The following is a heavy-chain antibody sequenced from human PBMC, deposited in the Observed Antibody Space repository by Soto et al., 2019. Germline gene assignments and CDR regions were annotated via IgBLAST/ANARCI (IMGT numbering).Heavy chain of an antibody. CDR1: GYTFTSYG. Sequence: QVQLVQSGAEVKKPGASVKVSCKASGYTFTSYGIIWVRQAPGQGLEWMGWISAYNGNTNYAQKLQGRVTMTTDTSTSTAYMELRSLRSDDTAVYYCARDDIVVVPAAMPEPIYYYYGMDVWGQGTTVTVSS. J-gene: IGHJ6*02. CDR3: ARDDIVVVPAAMPEPIYYYYGMDV. D-gene: IGHD2-2*01. CDR2: ISAYNGNT. V-gene: IGHV1-18*01.